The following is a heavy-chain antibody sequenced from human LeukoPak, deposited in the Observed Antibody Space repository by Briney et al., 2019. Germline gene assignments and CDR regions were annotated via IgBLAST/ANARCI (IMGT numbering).Heavy chain of an antibody. CDR3: ARVGSSTNGEIDY. Sequence: SETLSLTCTVSGGSISSYYWSWIRQPPGKGLEWIGYIYYSGSTNYNPSLKSRVTISVDTSKNQFSLKLSSVTAADTAVYYCARVGSSTNGEIDYWGQGTLVTVSS. D-gene: IGHD2-2*01. V-gene: IGHV4-59*01. CDR1: GGSISSYY. J-gene: IGHJ4*02. CDR2: IYYSGST.